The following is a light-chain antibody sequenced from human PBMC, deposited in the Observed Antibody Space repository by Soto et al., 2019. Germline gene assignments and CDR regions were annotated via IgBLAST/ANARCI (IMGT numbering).Light chain of an antibody. CDR2: DND. CDR1: SSNIGNNY. V-gene: IGLV1-51*01. J-gene: IGLJ2*01. CDR3: CSYAGSRILV. Sequence: QSVLTQPPSVSAAPGQKVTISCSGSSSNIGNNYVSWYQQLPGTAPKLLIYDNDKRPSGIPDRFSGSKSGTSATLGITGLQTGDEADYYCCSYAGSRILVFGGGTKLTVL.